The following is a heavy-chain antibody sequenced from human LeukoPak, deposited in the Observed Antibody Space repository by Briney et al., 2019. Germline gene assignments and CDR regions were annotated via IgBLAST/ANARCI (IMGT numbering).Heavy chain of an antibody. CDR3: ARQYGSGSNYFDY. V-gene: IGHV3-23*01. D-gene: IGHD3-10*01. J-gene: IGHJ4*02. Sequence: GGSLGFSFAASGFTFGSYVMSWVGQAPGKGPNWVSAISGDGGTYYADSVKGRFTISRDNAKNSLYLQMNSLRAEDTAVYYCARQYGSGSNYFDYWGQGTLVTVSS. CDR1: GFTFGSYV. CDR2: ISGDGGT.